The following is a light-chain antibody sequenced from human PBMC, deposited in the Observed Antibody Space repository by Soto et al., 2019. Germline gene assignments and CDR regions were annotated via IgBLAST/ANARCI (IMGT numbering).Light chain of an antibody. V-gene: IGKV3-15*01. Sequence: EIVFTQSPATLSLSPGERATLSCRASQSVGSSLAWYQQKLGQAPRLLIYGASTRATGIPARFSGSGSGTEFTLTVSSLQSEDFAVYYCQQYDKWPPVTFGQGTRLEIK. CDR1: QSVGSS. J-gene: IGKJ5*01. CDR3: QQYDKWPPVT. CDR2: GAS.